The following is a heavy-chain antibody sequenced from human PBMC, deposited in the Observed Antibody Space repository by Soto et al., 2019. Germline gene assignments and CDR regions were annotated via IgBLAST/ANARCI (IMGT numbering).Heavy chain of an antibody. CDR2: ISWNSGSI. V-gene: IGHV3-9*01. CDR3: AKGRRPDYYYYYGMDV. CDR1: GFTFDDYA. D-gene: IGHD6-6*01. Sequence: GGSLRLSCAASGFTFDDYAMHWVRQAPGKGLEWVSGISWNSGSIGYADSVKGRFTISRDNAKNSLYLQMNSLRAEDTALYYCAKGRRPDYYYYYGMDVWGQGTTVTVSS. J-gene: IGHJ6*02.